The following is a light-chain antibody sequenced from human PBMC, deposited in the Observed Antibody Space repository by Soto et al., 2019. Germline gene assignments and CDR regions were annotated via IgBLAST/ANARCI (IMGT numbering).Light chain of an antibody. CDR1: SSYVGGYKY. CDR2: EVS. CDR3: ASYTSSSTSVI. Sequence: SVLTQPASVSGSPGQSITISCTGTSSYVGGYKYVSWYQQHPDKAPKLIIFEVSNRPSGISSRFSGSKSGNTASLTISGLQAEDEADYYCASYTSSSTSVIFGRGTKVTVL. V-gene: IGLV2-14*01. J-gene: IGLJ2*01.